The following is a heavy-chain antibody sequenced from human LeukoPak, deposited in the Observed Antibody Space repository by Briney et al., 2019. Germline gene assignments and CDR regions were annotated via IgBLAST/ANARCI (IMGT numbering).Heavy chain of an antibody. CDR3: ARQGRGGEMDY. V-gene: IGHV4-31*03. J-gene: IGHJ4*02. D-gene: IGHD3-16*01. Sequence: SQTLSLTCTVSGGSISSGGYYWSWIRQHPGKGLEWIGYSYYSGSTYYNPSLKSRVTISVDTSKNEFSLKLSSVTAADRAVYYCARQGRGGEMDYWGQGTLVTVSS. CDR1: GGSISSGGYY. CDR2: SYYSGST.